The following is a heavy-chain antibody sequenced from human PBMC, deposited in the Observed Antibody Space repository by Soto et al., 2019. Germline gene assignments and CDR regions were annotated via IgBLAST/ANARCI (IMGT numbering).Heavy chain of an antibody. CDR1: GGSISSSSYY. CDR3: ARPVDTAMTGFDY. J-gene: IGHJ4*02. CDR2: IYYSGST. Sequence: QLQLQESGPGLVKPSETLSLTCTVSGGSISSSSYYWGWIRQPPGKGLEWIGSIYYSGSTYYNPSLTSRGTISVDTSTNQFSLKLSSVTAADTAVYYCARPVDTAMTGFDYWGQGTLVTVSS. D-gene: IGHD5-18*01. V-gene: IGHV4-39*01.